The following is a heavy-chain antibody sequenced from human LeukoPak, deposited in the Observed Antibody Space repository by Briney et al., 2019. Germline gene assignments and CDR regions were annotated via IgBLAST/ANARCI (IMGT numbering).Heavy chain of an antibody. CDR1: GGSISNKY. Sequence: SETLSLTCTVSGGSISNKYWSWIRQPPGKGLEWIGYIYYSGSTNYNPSLKSRVTILVDTSKNQFSLKVNSVTAADTAVYYCARDGLWIQNAFDIWGQGTMVTVSS. D-gene: IGHD5-18*01. CDR3: ARDGLWIQNAFDI. V-gene: IGHV4-59*12. J-gene: IGHJ3*02. CDR2: IYYSGST.